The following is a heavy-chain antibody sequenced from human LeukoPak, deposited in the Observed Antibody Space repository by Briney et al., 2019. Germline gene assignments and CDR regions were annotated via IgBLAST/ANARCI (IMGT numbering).Heavy chain of an antibody. Sequence: GGSLRLSCAASGFIFSSYAMSWVRQAPGKGLEWVSAISGSGGSTYYADSVKGRFTISRDNSKNTLYLQMNSLRAEDTAVYYCAKDPYGSGSYNWFDPWGQGTLVTVSS. V-gene: IGHV3-23*01. CDR2: ISGSGGST. CDR1: GFIFSSYA. CDR3: AKDPYGSGSYNWFDP. J-gene: IGHJ5*02. D-gene: IGHD3-10*01.